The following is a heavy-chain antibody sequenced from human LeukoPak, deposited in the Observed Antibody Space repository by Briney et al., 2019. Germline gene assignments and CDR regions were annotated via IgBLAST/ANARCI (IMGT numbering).Heavy chain of an antibody. CDR2: IYYSGST. D-gene: IGHD3-10*01. Sequence: SETLSLTCTVSGGSISSSSYYWGWIRQPPGKGLEWIGSIYYSGSTYYNPSLKSRVTISVDTSKNQFSLKLSSVTAADTAVYYCARDRGERWGQGTLVTVSS. CDR1: GGSISSSSYY. V-gene: IGHV4-39*07. CDR3: ARDRGER. J-gene: IGHJ4*02.